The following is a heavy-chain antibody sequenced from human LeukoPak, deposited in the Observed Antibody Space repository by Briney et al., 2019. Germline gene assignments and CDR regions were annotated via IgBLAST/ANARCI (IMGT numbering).Heavy chain of an antibody. CDR2: INPNSGGT. Sequence: ASVKVSCKASGYTFTGYYMHWVRQAPGQGLEWMGWINPNSGGTNYAQKFQGRVTMTRDTSISTAYMELSRLRSDDTAVYYCARDGGGGYSFGYADWGQGTLVTVSS. V-gene: IGHV1-2*02. J-gene: IGHJ4*02. CDR3: ARDGGGGYSFGYAD. D-gene: IGHD5-18*01. CDR1: GYTFTGYY.